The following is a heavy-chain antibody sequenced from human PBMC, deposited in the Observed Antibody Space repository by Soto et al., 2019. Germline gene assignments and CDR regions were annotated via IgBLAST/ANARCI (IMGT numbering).Heavy chain of an antibody. CDR3: AKDRGGAAIPSPDY. D-gene: IGHD2-2*01. Sequence: PGGSLRLSCAASGFTFSSYGMHWVRQAPGKGLEWVAVISYDGSNKYYADSVKGRFTISRDNSKNTLYLQMNSLRAEDTAVYYCAKDRGGAAIPSPDYWGQGTLVTVSS. CDR2: ISYDGSNK. V-gene: IGHV3-30*18. J-gene: IGHJ4*02. CDR1: GFTFSSYG.